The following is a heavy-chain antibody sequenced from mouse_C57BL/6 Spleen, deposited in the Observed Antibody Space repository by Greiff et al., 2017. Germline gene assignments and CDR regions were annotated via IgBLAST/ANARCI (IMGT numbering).Heavy chain of an antibody. D-gene: IGHD2-10*02. V-gene: IGHV1-42*01. J-gene: IGHJ4*01. CDR1: GYSFTGYY. CDR2: INPSTGGT. Sequence: VQLQQSGPELVKPGASVKISCKASGYSFTGYYMNWVKQSPEKSLEWIGEINPSTGGTTYNQKFKAKATLTVDKSSSTAYMQLKSLTSEDSAVYYGARSMGRAMDYWGQGTSVTVSS. CDR3: ARSMGRAMDY.